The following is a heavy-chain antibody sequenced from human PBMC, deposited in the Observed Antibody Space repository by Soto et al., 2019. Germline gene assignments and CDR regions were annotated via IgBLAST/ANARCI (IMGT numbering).Heavy chain of an antibody. D-gene: IGHD3-16*02. V-gene: IGHV4-34*01. J-gene: IGHJ5*02. Sequence: SETLSLTCAVYGGSFSGYYWSWIRQPPGKGLEWIGEINHSGSTNYNPSLKSRVTISVDTSKNQFSLKLSSVTAADTAVYYCARAEPGNYDYIWWSYRYTFLGIVPWGQGTLVTVFS. CDR1: GGSFSGYY. CDR2: INHSGST. CDR3: ARAEPGNYDYIWWSYRYTFLGIVP.